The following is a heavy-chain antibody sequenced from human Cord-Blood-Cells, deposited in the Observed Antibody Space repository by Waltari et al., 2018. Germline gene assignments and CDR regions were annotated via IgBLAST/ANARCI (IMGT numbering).Heavy chain of an antibody. CDR1: GGTFSSYT. CDR3: ARGGNFNEGGFDY. D-gene: IGHD2-21*02. CDR2: IIPILGIA. V-gene: IGHV1-69*02. Sequence: QVQLVQSGAEVKKPGSSVKVSCKASGGTFSSYTISWLRQAPGQGLEWMGRIIPILGIANYAQKFQGRVTITADKSTSTAYMELSSLRSEDTAVYYCARGGNFNEGGFDYWGQGTLVTVSS. J-gene: IGHJ4*02.